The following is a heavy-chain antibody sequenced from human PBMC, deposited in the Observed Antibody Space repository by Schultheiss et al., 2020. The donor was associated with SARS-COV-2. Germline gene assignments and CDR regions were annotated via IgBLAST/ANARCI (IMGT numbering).Heavy chain of an antibody. J-gene: IGHJ4*02. V-gene: IGHV1-2*07. CDR3: ARRGDLITMFLGVNFDH. D-gene: IGHD3-10*01. CDR2: FRPISGAT. Sequence: ASVKVSCKATGYSFTDYYIHWVRQAPGQGPEWMGWFRPISGATYLARKFEARVTMTGDTSINTAYMEVSGLTSDDTAVYYCARRGDLITMFLGVNFDHWGQGTLVTVSS. CDR1: GYSFTDYY.